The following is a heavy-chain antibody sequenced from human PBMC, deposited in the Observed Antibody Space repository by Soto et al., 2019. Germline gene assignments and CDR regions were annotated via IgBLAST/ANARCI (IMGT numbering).Heavy chain of an antibody. J-gene: IGHJ5*02. D-gene: IGHD3-16*01. CDR2: IYHTGAT. CDR3: ARGAVVSLVRGVMGGNWFDT. V-gene: IGHV4-30-4*01. Sequence: QVQLQESGPGLVTPSQTLSLTCTVSGASIISLDYYWTWIRQPPGKGLEWIGHIYHTGATYYNPSPESKVAMSVFTSYEQCSLRFRSVSAADTVVFYCARGAVVSLVRGVMGGNWFDTWGQGTLVTVSS. CDR1: GASIISLDYY.